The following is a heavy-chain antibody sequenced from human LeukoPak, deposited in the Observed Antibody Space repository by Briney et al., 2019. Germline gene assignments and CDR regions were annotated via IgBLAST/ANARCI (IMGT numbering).Heavy chain of an antibody. CDR2: TSYDGSNK. J-gene: IGHJ5*02. D-gene: IGHD6-6*01. Sequence: GGSLRLSCAASGFTFSSYWMSWVRQAPGKGLEWVAITSYDGSNKFYTDSVKGRFTISRDNSKNTLYLQMDSLGPEDTAVYYCARDPSSVPHSTHWAANWFDPWGQGTLVTVSS. V-gene: IGHV3-30-3*01. CDR1: GFTFSSYW. CDR3: ARDPSSVPHSTHWAANWFDP.